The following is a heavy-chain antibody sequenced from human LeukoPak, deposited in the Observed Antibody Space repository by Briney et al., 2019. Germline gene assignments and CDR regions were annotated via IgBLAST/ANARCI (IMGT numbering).Heavy chain of an antibody. J-gene: IGHJ3*02. V-gene: IGHV1-69*13. CDR3: ARGAHSTTEGAFDI. CDR2: IIPIFGTA. CDR1: GGTFSSYA. D-gene: IGHD1-26*01. Sequence: SVKVSCKASGGTFSSYAISWVRQAPGQGLEWMGGIIPIFGTANYAQKFQGRFTITADESTSTAYMELSSLRSEDTAVYYCARGAHSTTEGAFDIWGQGTMVTVSS.